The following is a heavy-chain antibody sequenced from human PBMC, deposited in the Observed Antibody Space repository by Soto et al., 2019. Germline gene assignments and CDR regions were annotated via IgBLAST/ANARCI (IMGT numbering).Heavy chain of an antibody. CDR2: IYYSGST. CDR1: GGSISSGGYY. D-gene: IGHD6-19*01. CDR3: ARERYSSGWYFNWFDP. J-gene: IGHJ5*02. Sequence: PSETLSLTCTVSGGSISSGGYYWNWIRQHPGKGLEWTGYIYYSGSTYYNPSLKSRVTISVDTSKNQFSLKLSSVTAADTAVYYCARERYSSGWYFNWFDPWGQGTLVTVSS. V-gene: IGHV4-31*03.